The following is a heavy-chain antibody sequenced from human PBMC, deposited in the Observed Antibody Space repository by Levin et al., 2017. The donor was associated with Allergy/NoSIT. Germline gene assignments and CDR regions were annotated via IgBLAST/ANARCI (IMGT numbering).Heavy chain of an antibody. CDR3: AKGRISSSWYRNSWFDP. D-gene: IGHD6-13*01. CDR1: GFTFSSYA. J-gene: IGHJ5*02. V-gene: IGHV3-23*01. CDR2: ISGSGGST. Sequence: GGSLRLSCAASGFTFSSYAMSWVRQAPGKGLEWVSAISGSGGSTYYADSVKGRFTISRDNSKNTLYLQMNSLRAEDTAVYYCAKGRISSSWYRNSWFDPWGQGTLVTVSS.